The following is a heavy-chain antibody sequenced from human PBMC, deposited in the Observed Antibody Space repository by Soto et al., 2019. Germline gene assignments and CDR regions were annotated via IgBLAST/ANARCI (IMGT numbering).Heavy chain of an antibody. Sequence: EVQLVESGGGLVQPGGSLRLSCAASGFTFSTYSLNWVRQAPGKGLEWISYTSTSSTTTYYADSVKGRFTISRDNAKNSLYLQMNSLRDEDTAVYYCARDSITAAGRYTFDIWGHGTMVSVSS. CDR1: GFTFSTYS. J-gene: IGHJ3*02. V-gene: IGHV3-48*02. CDR3: ARDSITAAGRYTFDI. D-gene: IGHD6-13*01. CDR2: TSTSSTTT.